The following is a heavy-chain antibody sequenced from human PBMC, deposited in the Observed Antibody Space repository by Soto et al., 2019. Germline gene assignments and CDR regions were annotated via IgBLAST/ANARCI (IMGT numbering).Heavy chain of an antibody. Sequence: VGSLRLSCAASGFTFSSYTMTWVRQAPGKGLEWVSSISPSSSFIYYADSVKGRFTISRDNAKNSLYLQMSGLRAEDAAVYYCARGSVSGSQFPGMNNWFAPWGQGTLVTVSS. CDR1: GFTFSSYT. D-gene: IGHD3-10*01. CDR3: ARGSVSGSQFPGMNNWFAP. V-gene: IGHV3-21*01. CDR2: ISPSSSFI. J-gene: IGHJ5*02.